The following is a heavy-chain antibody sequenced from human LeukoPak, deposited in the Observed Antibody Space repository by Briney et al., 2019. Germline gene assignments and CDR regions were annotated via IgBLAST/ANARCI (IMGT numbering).Heavy chain of an antibody. Sequence: GGSLRLSCAASGFTFSSYAMSWVRQAPGKGLEWVSAISGSGGSTYYADSVKGRFTISRDNSKNTLYLQMNSLRAEDTAVYYCARDKNSSGDYLVRTSDYWGQGTLVTVSS. CDR2: ISGSGGST. V-gene: IGHV3-23*01. J-gene: IGHJ4*02. CDR3: ARDKNSSGDYLVRTSDY. CDR1: GFTFSSYA. D-gene: IGHD3-22*01.